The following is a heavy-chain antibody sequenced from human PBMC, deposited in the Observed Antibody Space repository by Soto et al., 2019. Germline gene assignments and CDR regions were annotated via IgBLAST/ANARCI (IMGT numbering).Heavy chain of an antibody. Sequence: QVHLVQSGAEVRKTGSSVKVSCTTSGGTFSTYTIYWVRQAPGQGLEWMGMIIPLFGTTKYAQNFQDRVTITAEGAPTTTYRELSSLRAEDTAVDYWARRLDACADAGFDVWGEGTAVTVSA. CDR1: GGTFSTYT. V-gene: IGHV1-69*18. CDR2: IIPLFGTT. CDR3: ARRLDACADAGFDV. J-gene: IGHJ3*01. D-gene: IGHD1-1*01.